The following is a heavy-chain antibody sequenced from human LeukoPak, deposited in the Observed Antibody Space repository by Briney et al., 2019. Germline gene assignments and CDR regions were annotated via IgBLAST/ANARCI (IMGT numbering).Heavy chain of an antibody. J-gene: IGHJ4*02. D-gene: IGHD3-10*01. CDR2: IKSNADGGTT. CDR1: GFTFSKAW. V-gene: IGHV3-15*01. CDR3: ATLSLGSGREAF. Sequence: GGSLRLSCAASGFTFSKAWMSWVRQATGKGLEWLGRIKSNADGGTTDYAAPVQGRITISRDDSQNTLYLQMNSLRAEDTAVYYCATLSLGSGREAFWGQGTLVTVSS.